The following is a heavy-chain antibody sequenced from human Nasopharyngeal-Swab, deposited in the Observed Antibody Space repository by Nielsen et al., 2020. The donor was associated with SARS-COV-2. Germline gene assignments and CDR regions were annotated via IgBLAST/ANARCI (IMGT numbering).Heavy chain of an antibody. V-gene: IGHV4-59*13. CDR1: GGPFSSYD. CDR3: ARGFDY. J-gene: IGHJ4*02. Sequence: GSLRPPCTASGGPFSSYDWSWIRQPPGKGLEGIGFIYYSGSTNYNPSLKSRVTISVDTSKNQFSLKLSSVTAADTAVYYCARGFDYWGQGTLVTVSS. CDR2: IYYSGST.